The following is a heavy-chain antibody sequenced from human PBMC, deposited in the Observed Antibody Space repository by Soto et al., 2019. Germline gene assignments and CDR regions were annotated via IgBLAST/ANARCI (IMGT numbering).Heavy chain of an antibody. CDR2: ISGSGGST. CDR3: AKRLTYGDADY. Sequence: EVQLLESGGGLVQPGGSLRLSCAASGFTFSSYAMSWVRQAPGKGLEWVSAISGSGGSTYYADSVKGRFTISRDHSNIALYLQMNSLRAEDTAVYYCAKRLTYGDADYGGQGTLVTVSS. V-gene: IGHV3-23*01. D-gene: IGHD4-17*01. CDR1: GFTFSSYA. J-gene: IGHJ4*02.